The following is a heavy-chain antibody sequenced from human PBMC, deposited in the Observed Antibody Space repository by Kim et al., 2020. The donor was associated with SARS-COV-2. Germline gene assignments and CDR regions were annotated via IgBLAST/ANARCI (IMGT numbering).Heavy chain of an antibody. V-gene: IGHV3-53*01. CDR3: ARGGGCSGGSCLLSLDYYYYYYMDV. CDR2: IYSGGST. Sequence: GGSLRLSCAASGFTVSSNYMSWVRQAPGKGLEWVSVIYSGGSTYYADSVKGRFTISRDNTKNTLYLQMNSLRAEDTAVYYCARGGGCSGGSCLLSLDYYYYYYMDVWGKGTTVTVSS. D-gene: IGHD2-15*01. CDR1: GFTVSSNY. J-gene: IGHJ6*03.